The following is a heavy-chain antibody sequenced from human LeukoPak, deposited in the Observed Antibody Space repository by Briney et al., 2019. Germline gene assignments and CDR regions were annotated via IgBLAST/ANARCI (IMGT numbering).Heavy chain of an antibody. D-gene: IGHD6-6*01. CDR2: IYSSGSI. CDR1: GASITSFH. J-gene: IGHJ4*02. Sequence: SETLSLTCTVSGASITSFHWTWIRQPAGKGRGWIGLIYSSGSILHKPSLQRRVAMSVDMTKHHLPLKLSSVTAADTAMYYCARKDGDYWGQGSLVTVYS. CDR3: ARKDGDY. V-gene: IGHV4-4*07.